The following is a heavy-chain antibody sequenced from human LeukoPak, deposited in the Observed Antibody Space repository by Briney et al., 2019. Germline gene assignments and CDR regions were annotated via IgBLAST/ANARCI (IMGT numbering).Heavy chain of an antibody. CDR3: ARGFDEGSGGSLDH. V-gene: IGHV3-33*01. Sequence: PGGSLRLSCAASGFTFSSYGMHWVRQAPGKGLEWVAVIWYDGSNKYYADSVRGRFTISRDNSKNTLYLQMSSLRAEDTAVYYCARGFDEGSGGSLDHWGQGTLVTVSS. CDR1: GFTFSSYG. D-gene: IGHD1-26*01. CDR2: IWYDGSNK. J-gene: IGHJ4*02.